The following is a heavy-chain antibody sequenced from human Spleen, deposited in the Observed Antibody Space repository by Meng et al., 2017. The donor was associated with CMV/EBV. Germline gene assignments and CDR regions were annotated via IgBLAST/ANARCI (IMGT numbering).Heavy chain of an antibody. Sequence: LSLTCAASGFTFSSYTMSWVRQAPGKGLECVSGISGSGGSIYYADSVKGRFTISRDNSKNTLYLQMNSLRAEDTAVYYCGKDLTSLTGTTLLWYFDLWGRGTLVTVSS. J-gene: IGHJ2*01. CDR3: GKDLTSLTGTTLLWYFDL. V-gene: IGHV3-23*01. D-gene: IGHD1-7*01. CDR2: ISGSGGSI. CDR1: GFTFSSYT.